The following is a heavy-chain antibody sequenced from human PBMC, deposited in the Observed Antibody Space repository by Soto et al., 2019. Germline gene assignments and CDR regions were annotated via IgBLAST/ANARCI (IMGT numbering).Heavy chain of an antibody. V-gene: IGHV3-30*18. CDR3: ANQGIEGAGTDYFDN. J-gene: IGHJ4*02. Sequence: QVQLVESGGGVVQPGKSLRLSCAAAGFIFRSYGVHWVRQAPGKGLEWVAVISHDGSNEYYADAVNGRFTISRDNAKNTLYLQMNSLRAEETAVYYCANQGIEGAGTDYFDNWGQGALVTVAS. D-gene: IGHD6-19*01. CDR2: ISHDGSNE. CDR1: GFIFRSYG.